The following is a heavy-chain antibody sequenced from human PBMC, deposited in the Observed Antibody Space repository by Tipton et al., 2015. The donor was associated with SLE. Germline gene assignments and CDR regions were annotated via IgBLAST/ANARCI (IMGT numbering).Heavy chain of an antibody. CDR3: ARSRGSSWYPPDY. CDR2: FYYSGTT. Sequence: TLSLTCTVSGGSISSSSYYWGWIRQPPGKGLEWIGSFYYSGTTYYNPSLKSRVTISVDTSKNQFSLKLSSVTAADTAVYYCARSRGSSWYPPDYWARERWSPSPQ. D-gene: IGHD6-13*01. CDR1: GGSISSSSYY. V-gene: IGHV4-39*07. J-gene: IGHJ4*02.